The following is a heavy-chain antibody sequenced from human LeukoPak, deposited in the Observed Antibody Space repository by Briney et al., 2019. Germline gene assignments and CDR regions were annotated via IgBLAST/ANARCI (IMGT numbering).Heavy chain of an antibody. V-gene: IGHV4-59*01. Sequence: PSETLSLTCTVSGGSFSTYYWSWIRQPPGKGLEWIGYIYYSGSTNYNPSLRGRVTISVDTSKNQFSLNLSSVTGADTAVYYCARGGPGSGWHYYLDYWGQGTLVTVSS. CDR1: GGSFSTYY. J-gene: IGHJ4*02. D-gene: IGHD3-22*01. CDR2: IYYSGST. CDR3: ARGGPGSGWHYYLDY.